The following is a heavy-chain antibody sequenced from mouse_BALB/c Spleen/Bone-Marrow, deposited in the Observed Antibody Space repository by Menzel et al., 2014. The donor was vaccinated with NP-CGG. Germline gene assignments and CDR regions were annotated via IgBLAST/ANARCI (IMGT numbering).Heavy chain of an antibody. CDR1: GYTFTSYW. J-gene: IGHJ4*01. D-gene: IGHD2-4*01. V-gene: IGHV1S127*01. CDR3: ASSTMITDYYAMDF. Sequence: QVQLQQSGPELVRTGVSVKMSCEASGYTFTSYWMHWVKQRPGQGLEWIGMIDPSNSETRLNQKFKDKATLNVDKSSNTAYMQLSSLTSEDSAVYYCASSTMITDYYAMDFFGQGTSITVSS. CDR2: IDPSNSET.